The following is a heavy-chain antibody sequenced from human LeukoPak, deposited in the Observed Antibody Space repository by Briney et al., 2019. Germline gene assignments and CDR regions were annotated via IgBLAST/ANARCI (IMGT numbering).Heavy chain of an antibody. V-gene: IGHV3-64*01. Sequence: PGGSLRLSCAASGFTFSSYAMHWVRQAPGKGLEYVSAISSNGGSTYYANSVKGRFTISRDNSKNTLYLQMGSLRAEDMAVYYCARDLEGQQLDVAFDIWGQGTMVTVSS. CDR2: ISSNGGST. J-gene: IGHJ3*02. D-gene: IGHD6-13*01. CDR1: GFTFSSYA. CDR3: ARDLEGQQLDVAFDI.